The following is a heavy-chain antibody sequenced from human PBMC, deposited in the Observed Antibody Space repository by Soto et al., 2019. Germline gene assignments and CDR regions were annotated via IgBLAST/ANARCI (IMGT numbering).Heavy chain of an antibody. D-gene: IGHD3-3*01. V-gene: IGHV3-13*01. CDR3: ARGIPAVGGGDGFDI. Sequence: EVQLVESGGGLVQPGGSLRLSCAASGFTFSTYDMHWVRQGPGGRLEWVSGVGTAGDTYYPDSVKGRFTISRENAKNCLYLQMNSLRGGDTAVYYFARGIPAVGGGDGFDIWGQGTRVTVSS. CDR2: VGTAGDT. CDR1: GFTFSTYD. J-gene: IGHJ3*02.